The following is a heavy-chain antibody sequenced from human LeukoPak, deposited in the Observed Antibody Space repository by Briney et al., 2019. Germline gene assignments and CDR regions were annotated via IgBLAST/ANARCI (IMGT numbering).Heavy chain of an antibody. CDR1: GGSISSGDYY. CDR2: IYYSGST. Sequence: PSETLSLTCTVSGGSISSGDYYWSWIRQPPGKGLEWIGYIYYSGSTYYNPSLKSRVTISVDTSKNQFSLKLSSVTAADTAVYYCAAYCSSTSCHEGSGWAFDYWGQGTLVTVSS. V-gene: IGHV4-30-4*01. J-gene: IGHJ4*02. D-gene: IGHD2-2*01. CDR3: AAYCSSTSCHEGSGWAFDY.